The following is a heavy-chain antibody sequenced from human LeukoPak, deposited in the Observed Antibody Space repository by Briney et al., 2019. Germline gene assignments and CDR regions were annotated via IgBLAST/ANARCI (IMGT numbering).Heavy chain of an antibody. J-gene: IGHJ4*02. Sequence: PGGSLRLSCAASGFTVSSNYMSWVRQAPGKGLEWVSVIYSGGSTYYADSVRGRFTISRGNSKNTLYLQMNSLRAEDTAVYYCARAVPPVMTFDYWGQGTLVTVSS. CDR3: ARAVPPVMTFDY. D-gene: IGHD2-21*01. CDR2: IYSGGST. CDR1: GFTVSSNY. V-gene: IGHV3-53*01.